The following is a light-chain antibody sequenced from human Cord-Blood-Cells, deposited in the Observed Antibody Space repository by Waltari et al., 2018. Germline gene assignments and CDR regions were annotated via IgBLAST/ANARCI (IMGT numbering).Light chain of an antibody. V-gene: IGLV2-14*03. CDR1: RSDVGGHNH. CDR3: SSYTSSSTLYV. Sequence: QSALTQPASVSGSPGQSITISCTGTRSDVGGHNHVPWYQQPPGKAPKLMIYDVSNRPSVVSNRFSGSKSGNTSSLTISGLQAEDEADYYCSSYTSSSTLYVFGTGTKVTVL. CDR2: DVS. J-gene: IGLJ1*01.